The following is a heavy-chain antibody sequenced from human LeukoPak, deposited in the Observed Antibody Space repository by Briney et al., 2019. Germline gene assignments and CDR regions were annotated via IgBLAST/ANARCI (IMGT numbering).Heavy chain of an antibody. CDR1: GFTFSSYG. D-gene: IGHD3-10*01. CDR3: AGGDSMVRGALYYFDY. V-gene: IGHV3-33*01. J-gene: IGHJ4*02. CDR2: IWYDGSNK. Sequence: GRSLRLSCAASGFTFSSYGMHWVRQAPGKGLEWVAVIWYDGSNKYYADSVKGRFTISRDNSKNTLYLQMNSLRAEDTAVYYCAGGDSMVRGALYYFDYWGQGTLVTVSS.